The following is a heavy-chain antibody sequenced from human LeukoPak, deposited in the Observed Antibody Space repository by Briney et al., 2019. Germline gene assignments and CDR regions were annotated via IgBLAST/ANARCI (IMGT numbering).Heavy chain of an antibody. Sequence: GGSQRLSCAASGFILSSYWMLWVRQAPGKGLKWVSRMNGDGSSTSSADSVKGRCSITRDIAKNTLYLQMNSLRVEATAVYYSVTLTSQVAEHAFDIWGQGTLVTVSS. J-gene: IGHJ3*02. V-gene: IGHV3-74*01. D-gene: IGHD6-19*01. CDR1: GFILSSYW. CDR2: MNGDGSST. CDR3: VTLTSQVAEHAFDI.